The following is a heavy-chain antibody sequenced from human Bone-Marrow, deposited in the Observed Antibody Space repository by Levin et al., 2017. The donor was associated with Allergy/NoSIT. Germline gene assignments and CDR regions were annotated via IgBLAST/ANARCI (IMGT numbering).Heavy chain of an antibody. V-gene: IGHV3-11*05. J-gene: IGHJ3*02. Sequence: PGGSLRLSCAASGFTFSDFSMNWIRQAPGKGLQWVSHISGSSYNIKYEDSLKGRFTISRDNTKNSLSLQMDSLRADDTAVYYCARAPLGRGGYIVAFDIWGQGTMVTVSS. D-gene: IGHD5-18*01. CDR2: ISGSSYNI. CDR1: GFTFSDFS. CDR3: ARAPLGRGGYIVAFDI.